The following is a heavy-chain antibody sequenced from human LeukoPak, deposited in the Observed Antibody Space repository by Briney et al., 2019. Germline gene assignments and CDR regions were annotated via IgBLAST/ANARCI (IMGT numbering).Heavy chain of an antibody. CDR2: IHYSGST. Sequence: SETLSLTCTVSGGSMSSGDYYWSWIRQPPGKGLEWIGHIHYSGSTYYNPSLKSRVTISVDTSKDQFSLKLSSVTAADTAMYYCARVSGSGRWFDPWGQGTLVTVSS. CDR1: GGSMSSGDYY. CDR3: ARVSGSGRWFDP. J-gene: IGHJ5*02. V-gene: IGHV4-30-4*01. D-gene: IGHD3-10*01.